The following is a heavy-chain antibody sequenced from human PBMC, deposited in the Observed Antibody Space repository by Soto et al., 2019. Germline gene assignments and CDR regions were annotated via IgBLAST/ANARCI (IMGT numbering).Heavy chain of an antibody. CDR1: GFTFSNYA. J-gene: IGHJ4*02. V-gene: IGHV3-23*01. CDR3: AAYRCTTTSCYRNFDY. D-gene: IGHD2-2*02. Sequence: GGSLRLSCADSGFTFSNYAMSWVRQAPGKGLEWVSIISGSGGTTYHADSVKDRFTISRDNSKNTLFLQMNSLRGDDAAVYYCAAYRCTTTSCYRNFDYWGQGTLVTVSS. CDR2: ISGSGGTT.